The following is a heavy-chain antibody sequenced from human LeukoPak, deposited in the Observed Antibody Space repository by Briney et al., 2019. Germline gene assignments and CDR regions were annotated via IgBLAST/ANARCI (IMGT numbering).Heavy chain of an antibody. CDR2: IYYSGST. CDR1: GGSFSGHY. D-gene: IGHD5-18*01. Sequence: SETLSLTCAVSGGSFSGHYWNWIRQPPGKGLEWIGYIYYSGSTNYNPPLKSRVTISVDTSKNQFSLKLSSVTAADTAVYYCARSGYSYGADAFDIWGQGTMVTVSS. J-gene: IGHJ3*02. CDR3: ARSGYSYGADAFDI. V-gene: IGHV4-59*11.